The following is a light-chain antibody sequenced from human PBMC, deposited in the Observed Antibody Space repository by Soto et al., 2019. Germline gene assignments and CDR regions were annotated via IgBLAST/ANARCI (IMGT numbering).Light chain of an antibody. CDR3: QHHGSQPLT. V-gene: IGKV3-20*01. CDR1: QSVSSSY. CDR2: GAS. Sequence: EIVLTQSPGTPSLSPGESATLSCRASQSVSSSYLAWYQQKPGQAPRLLIYGASSRATGIPDRFSGSGSGTDFTLTISSLEPQDFAVYSCQHHGSQPLTFGVGNKVQIK. J-gene: IGKJ4*01.